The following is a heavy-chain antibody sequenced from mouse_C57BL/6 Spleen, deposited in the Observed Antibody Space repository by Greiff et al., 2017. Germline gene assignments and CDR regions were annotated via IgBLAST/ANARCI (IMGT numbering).Heavy chain of an antibody. CDR1: GYTFTSYG. D-gene: IGHD1-1*01. CDR2: IYPRSGNT. V-gene: IGHV1-81*01. J-gene: IGHJ2*01. Sequence: VKLQESGAELARPGASVKLSCKASGYTFTSYGISWVKQRTGQGLEWIGEIYPRSGNTYYNEKFKGKATLTADKSSSTAYMELRSLTSEDSAVYFCARSEYYYGSSPYYFDYWGQGTTLTVSS. CDR3: ARSEYYYGSSPYYFDY.